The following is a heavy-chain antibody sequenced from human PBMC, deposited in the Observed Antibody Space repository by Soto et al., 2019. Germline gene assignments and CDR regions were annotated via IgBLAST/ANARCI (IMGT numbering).Heavy chain of an antibody. J-gene: IGHJ3*01. CDR3: AIDGRVGANVDACDV. D-gene: IGHD1-26*01. V-gene: IGHV1-18*01. Sequence: QLVQSGAEVKKPGASVKVSCQASGYAFTSFGINWVRQAPGQGFEWVGRINVPSGKTTYAQNFQGGITGTTDTTTTTTYMELTSLNSEDTAVYYCAIDGRVGANVDACDVWGQGTTVTVSS. CDR1: GYAFTSFG. CDR2: INVPSGKT.